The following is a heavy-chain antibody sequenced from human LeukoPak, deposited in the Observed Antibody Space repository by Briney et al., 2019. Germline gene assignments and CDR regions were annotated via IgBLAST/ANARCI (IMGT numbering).Heavy chain of an antibody. Sequence: GGSLRLYCAASGFTFSSYAMSWVRQAPGKGLEWVSAISGSGGSTYYADSVKGRFTISRDNSKNTLYLQMNSLGAEDTAVYYCAKFLRYFDWPNDAFDIWGQGTMVTVSS. V-gene: IGHV3-23*01. CDR1: GFTFSSYA. J-gene: IGHJ3*02. CDR3: AKFLRYFDWPNDAFDI. CDR2: ISGSGGST. D-gene: IGHD3-9*01.